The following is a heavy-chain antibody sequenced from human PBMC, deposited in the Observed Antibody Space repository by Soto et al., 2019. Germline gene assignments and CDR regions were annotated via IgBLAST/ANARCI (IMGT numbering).Heavy chain of an antibody. CDR1: GFTFGDYA. CDR3: TRGQRFLEWLSYYYGMDV. Sequence: SLRLSCTASGFTFGDYAMSWFRQAPGKGLEWVGFIRSKAYGGTTEYAASVKGRFTISRDDSKSIAYLQMNSLKTEDTAVYYCTRGQRFLEWLSYYYGMDVWGQGTTVTVSS. J-gene: IGHJ6*02. V-gene: IGHV3-49*03. D-gene: IGHD3-3*01. CDR2: IRSKAYGGTT.